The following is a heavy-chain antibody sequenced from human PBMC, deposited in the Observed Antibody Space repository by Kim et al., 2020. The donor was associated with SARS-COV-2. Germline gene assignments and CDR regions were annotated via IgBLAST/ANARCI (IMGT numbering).Heavy chain of an antibody. Sequence: SETLSLTCTVSGGSISGFYWTWSRQAPGERLEWIGYVHYTGTTRYNPSRESRLTMSIDTSKNPFSLRLNNVAAADTAVYYCARLHDSGLADHSGQRTLVTVSS. D-gene: IGHD5-12*01. J-gene: IGHJ4*02. CDR2: VHYTGTT. CDR1: GGSISGFY. V-gene: IGHV4-59*01. CDR3: ARLHDSGLADH.